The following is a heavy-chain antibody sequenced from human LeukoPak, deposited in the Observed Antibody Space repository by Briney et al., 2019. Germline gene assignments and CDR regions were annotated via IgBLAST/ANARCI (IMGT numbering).Heavy chain of an antibody. CDR1: GFTFSSYS. D-gene: IGHD5-24*01. CDR3: ARMGDGYTNGFDY. J-gene: IGHJ4*02. V-gene: IGHV3-48*01. CDR2: ISSSSTI. Sequence: GGSLRLSCAASGFTFSSYSMNWVRQAPGKGLEWVSYISSSSTIYYADSVKGRFTISRDNAKNSLYLQMNSLRAEDTAVYYCARMGDGYTNGFDYWGQGTLVTVSS.